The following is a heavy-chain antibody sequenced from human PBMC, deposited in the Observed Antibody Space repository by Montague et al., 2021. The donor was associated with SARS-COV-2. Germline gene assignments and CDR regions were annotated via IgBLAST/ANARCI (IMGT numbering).Heavy chain of an antibody. CDR1: GGSFSGYY. Sequence: SETLSLTCAVYGGSFSGYYWSWIRQPPGKGLGWIGEVNLSGSTNYNPSLKSRVTISVDTSKNQFSLKLSSVTAADTAVYYCARGRRILLWFGELLSGGDYYGMDVWGQGTTVTVSS. J-gene: IGHJ6*02. V-gene: IGHV4-34*01. CDR2: VNLSGST. D-gene: IGHD3-10*01. CDR3: ARGRRILLWFGELLSGGDYYGMDV.